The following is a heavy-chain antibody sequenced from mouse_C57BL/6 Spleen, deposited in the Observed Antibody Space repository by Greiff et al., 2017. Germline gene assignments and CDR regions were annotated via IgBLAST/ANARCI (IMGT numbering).Heavy chain of an antibody. CDR3: ARVSYGSSYEFAY. D-gene: IGHD1-1*01. Sequence: VQLKESEGGLVQPGSSMKLSCTASGFTFSDYYMAWVRQVPEKGLEWVANINYDGSSTYYLDSLKSRFIISRDNAKNILYLQMSSLKSEDTATYYCARVSYGSSYEFAYWGQGTLVTVSA. CDR2: INYDGSST. CDR1: GFTFSDYY. J-gene: IGHJ3*01. V-gene: IGHV5-16*01.